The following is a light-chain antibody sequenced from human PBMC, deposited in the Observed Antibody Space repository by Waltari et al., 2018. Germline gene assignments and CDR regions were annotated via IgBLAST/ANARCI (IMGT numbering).Light chain of an antibody. Sequence: SYVVTQPPSVSVAPGATATITCGGDTIGTSSVPWSQQKAGQAPVLVIFYDRDRPSGIPDRFSGSNSGNTATLTISRVEAGDEARYYCHVWHPHVDPGVFGTGTEVTVL. CDR3: HVWHPHVDPGV. V-gene: IGLV3-21*04. CDR2: YDR. J-gene: IGLJ1*01. CDR1: TIGTSS.